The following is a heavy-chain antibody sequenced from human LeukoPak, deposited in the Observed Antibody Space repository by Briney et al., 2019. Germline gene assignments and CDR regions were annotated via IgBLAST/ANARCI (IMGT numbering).Heavy chain of an antibody. CDR2: ISSSGSTI. CDR1: GFTFSSYE. V-gene: IGHV3-48*03. J-gene: IGHJ4*02. D-gene: IGHD5-18*01. CDR3: ARGAMNPFDY. Sequence: GGSLRLSCAASGFTFSSYEMNWVRQAPGKGLEWVSYISSSGSTIYYADSVKGRFTIPRDNAKNSLYLQMNSLRAEDTAVYYCARGAMNPFDYWGQGTLVTVSS.